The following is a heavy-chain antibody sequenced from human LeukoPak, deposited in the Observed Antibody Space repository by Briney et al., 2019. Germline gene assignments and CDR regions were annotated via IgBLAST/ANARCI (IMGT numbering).Heavy chain of an antibody. D-gene: IGHD3-3*01. CDR1: GFTFSRYW. V-gene: IGHV3-7*01. CDR3: ARDSYDFWSGYLSSGFDY. J-gene: IGHJ4*02. Sequence: GGSLRLSCAASGFTFSRYWMSWIRQAPGKGLEWVANTRQDGDERYYVDSVKGRFTISRDNARNSLYLQMNSLRAEDTAVYYCARDSYDFWSGYLSSGFDYWGQGTLVTVSS. CDR2: TRQDGDER.